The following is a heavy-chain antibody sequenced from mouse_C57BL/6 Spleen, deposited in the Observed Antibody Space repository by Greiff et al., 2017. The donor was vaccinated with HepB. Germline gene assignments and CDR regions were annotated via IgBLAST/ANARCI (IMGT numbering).Heavy chain of an antibody. CDR2: IYPSDSET. Sequence: QVQLQQPGAELVRPGSSVKLSCKASGYTFTSYWMDWVKQRPGQGLEWIGNIYPSDSETHYNQKFKDKATLTVDKSSSTAYMQLSSLTSEDSAVYYCARSRMVTTQKYYYAMDYWGQGTSVTVSS. CDR3: ARSRMVTTQKYYYAMDY. CDR1: GYTFTSYW. V-gene: IGHV1-61*01. D-gene: IGHD2-3*01. J-gene: IGHJ4*01.